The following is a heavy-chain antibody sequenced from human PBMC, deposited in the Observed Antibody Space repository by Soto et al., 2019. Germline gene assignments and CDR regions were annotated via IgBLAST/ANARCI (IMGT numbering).Heavy chain of an antibody. J-gene: IGHJ6*04. CDR3: ANGTLAGTYSYYAVDV. CDR2: VSFDGDKQ. CDR1: GFIFSSHT. Sequence: QVRLVESGGGVVQPGGSLRLSCAVSGFIFSSHTMHWVRQAPGKGLEWVALVSFDGDKQYYAHSVRGRFTISRDFSKNTLYLRTDSLRTDDTAVYICANGTLAGTYSYYAVDVWGNGTTVTVSS. D-gene: IGHD6-19*01. V-gene: IGHV3-30-3*01.